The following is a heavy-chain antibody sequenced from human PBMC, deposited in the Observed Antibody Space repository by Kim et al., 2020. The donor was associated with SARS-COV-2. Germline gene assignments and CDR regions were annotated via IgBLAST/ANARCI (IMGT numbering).Heavy chain of an antibody. J-gene: IGHJ6*01. D-gene: IGHD6-13*01. CDR2: ISGSGGST. CDR1: GFTFSSYA. V-gene: IGHV3-23*01. Sequence: GGSLRLSCAASGFTFSSYAMSWVRQAPGKGLEWVSAISGSGGSTYYADSVKGRFTISRDNSKNTLYLQMNSLRAEDTAVYYCAKGEAAGVGSYYYYGMDVWGQGRTGAVSS. CDR3: AKGEAAGVGSYYYYGMDV.